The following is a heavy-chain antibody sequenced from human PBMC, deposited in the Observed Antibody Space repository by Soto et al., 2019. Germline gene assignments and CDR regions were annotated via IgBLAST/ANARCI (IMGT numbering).Heavy chain of an antibody. Sequence: SETLSLTCTVSGGSISSYYWSWVRQPPGKGLEWIGYIYYSGSTNYNPSLKSRVTISVDTSKNQFSLKLSSVTAADTAVYYCARRWGDYFDYWGQGTLVTVSS. CDR1: GGSISSYY. CDR3: ARRWGDYFDY. D-gene: IGHD3-16*01. J-gene: IGHJ4*02. V-gene: IGHV4-59*08. CDR2: IYYSGST.